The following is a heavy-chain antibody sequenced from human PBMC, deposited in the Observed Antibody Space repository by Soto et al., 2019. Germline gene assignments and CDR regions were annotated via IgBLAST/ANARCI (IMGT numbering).Heavy chain of an antibody. CDR2: IIPIFGTA. Sequence: GASVKVSCKASGGTFSSYAISWVRQAPGQGLEWMGGIIPIFGTANYAQKFQGRVTITADKSTSTAYMELSSLRSEDTAVYYCARVHGDNSAIPPSYNWFDPWGQGTLVTVYS. J-gene: IGHJ5*02. D-gene: IGHD6-19*01. V-gene: IGHV1-69*06. CDR1: GGTFSSYA. CDR3: ARVHGDNSAIPPSYNWFDP.